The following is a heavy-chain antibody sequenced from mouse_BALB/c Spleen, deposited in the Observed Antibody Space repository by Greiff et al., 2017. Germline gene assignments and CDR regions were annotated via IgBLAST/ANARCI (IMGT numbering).Heavy chain of an antibody. CDR2: INSNGGST. J-gene: IGHJ4*01. D-gene: IGHD2-1*01. CDR1: GFTFSSYG. Sequence: EVQLVESGGGLVQPGGSLKLSCAASGFTFSSYGMSWVRQTPDKRLELVATINSNGGSTYYPDSVKGRFTISRDNAKNTLYLQMSSLKSEDTAMYYCARVTSYAMDYWGQGTSVTVSS. CDR3: ARVTSYAMDY. V-gene: IGHV5-6-3*01.